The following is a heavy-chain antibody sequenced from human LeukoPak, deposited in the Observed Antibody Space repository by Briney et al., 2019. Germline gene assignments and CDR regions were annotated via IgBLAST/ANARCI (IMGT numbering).Heavy chain of an antibody. Sequence: PSETLSLTCAVYGGSFSGYYWSWIRQPPGKGLEWIGEINHSGSTNYNPSLKSRVTISVDTSKNQFYLKLSSVTAADTAVYYCAGATMIVPTGASWGPGTLVTVSS. D-gene: IGHD3-22*01. V-gene: IGHV4-34*01. CDR2: INHSGST. CDR1: GGSFSGYY. J-gene: IGHJ5*02. CDR3: AGATMIVPTGAS.